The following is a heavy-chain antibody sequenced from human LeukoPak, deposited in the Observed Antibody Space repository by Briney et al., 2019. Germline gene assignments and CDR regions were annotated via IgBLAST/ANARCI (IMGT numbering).Heavy chain of an antibody. Sequence: ASVKVSCKASGYTFTDYDITWVRQAPGQGLEWMGWISAYNGHTNYAQKLQGRITVTTDTSTSTSYMELRSLRSDDTAVYYCARRGLGTTQRYFEYWDQGTLVIVSS. J-gene: IGHJ4*02. V-gene: IGHV1-18*01. CDR1: GYTFTDYD. CDR3: ARRGLGTTQRYFEY. D-gene: IGHD1-7*01. CDR2: ISAYNGHT.